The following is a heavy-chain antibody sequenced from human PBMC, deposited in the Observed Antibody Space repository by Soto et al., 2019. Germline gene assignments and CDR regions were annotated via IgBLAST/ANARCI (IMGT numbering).Heavy chain of an antibody. Sequence: GGSVRLSCAASGVTFDYYWMHWVRQAPGKGLVWVSRVHSDGTTTTYADSVKGRFTISRDNSKNTHYLQMSNLRPEDTAVYYCVKGEYYYDSGAYYPFDHWGQGTLVTVSS. J-gene: IGHJ4*02. CDR1: GVTFDYYW. D-gene: IGHD3-22*01. CDR3: VKGEYYYDSGAYYPFDH. CDR2: VHSDGTTT. V-gene: IGHV3-74*01.